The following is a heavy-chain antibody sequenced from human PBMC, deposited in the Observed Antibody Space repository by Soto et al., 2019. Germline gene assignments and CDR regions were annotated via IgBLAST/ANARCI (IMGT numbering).Heavy chain of an antibody. D-gene: IGHD3-10*01. Sequence: SVKVSCKASGGTFSSYAISWVRQAPGQGLEWMGGIIPIFGTANYAQKFQGRVTITADKSTSTAYMELSSLRSEDTAVYYSARSGDYYGSGTPVPYFDYWGQGTLVTVSS. J-gene: IGHJ4*02. V-gene: IGHV1-69*06. CDR2: IIPIFGTA. CDR3: ARSGDYYGSGTPVPYFDY. CDR1: GGTFSSYA.